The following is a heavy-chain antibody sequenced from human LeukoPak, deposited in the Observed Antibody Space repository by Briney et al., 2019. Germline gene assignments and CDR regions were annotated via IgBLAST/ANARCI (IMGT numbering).Heavy chain of an antibody. Sequence: ASVKVSCKASGYTFTSYGISWVRQAPGQGLEWMGWISAYNGNTNYAQKLQGRVTMTTDTSTSTAYMELRSLRSDDTAVYYCVRDRGQLAEYYYYYYYMDVWGKGTTVTVSS. J-gene: IGHJ6*03. CDR2: ISAYNGNT. CDR3: VRDRGQLAEYYYYYYYMDV. D-gene: IGHD6-6*01. V-gene: IGHV1-18*01. CDR1: GYTFTSYG.